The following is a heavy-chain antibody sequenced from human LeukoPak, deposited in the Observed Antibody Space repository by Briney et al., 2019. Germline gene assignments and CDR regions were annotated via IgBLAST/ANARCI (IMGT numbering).Heavy chain of an antibody. J-gene: IGHJ4*02. CDR2: ISYDGSNK. CDR3: ARDRLSSWSYSSSWIFDY. Sequence: QAGGSLRLSCAASGFTFSSYAMHWVRQAPGKGLEWVAVISYDGSNKYYADSVKGRFTISRDNSKNTLYLQMNSLRAEDTAVYYCARDRLSSWSYSSSWIFDYWGQGTLVTVSS. V-gene: IGHV3-30*04. CDR1: GFTFSSYA. D-gene: IGHD6-13*01.